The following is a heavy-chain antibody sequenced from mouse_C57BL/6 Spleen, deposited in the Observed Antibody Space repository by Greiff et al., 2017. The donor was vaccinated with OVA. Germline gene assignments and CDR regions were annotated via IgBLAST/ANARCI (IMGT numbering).Heavy chain of an antibody. V-gene: IGHV1-69*01. D-gene: IGHD5-5*01. CDR1: GYTFTSYW. Sequence: QVQLKQSGAELVMPGASVKLSCKASGYTFTSYWMHWVKQRPGQGLEWIGEIDPSDSYTTYNQKFKGKSTLTVDKSSSTAYMQLSSLTSEDSAVSYCARVYLYTMDYWGQGTSVTVSS. CDR2: IDPSDSYT. J-gene: IGHJ4*01. CDR3: ARVYLYTMDY.